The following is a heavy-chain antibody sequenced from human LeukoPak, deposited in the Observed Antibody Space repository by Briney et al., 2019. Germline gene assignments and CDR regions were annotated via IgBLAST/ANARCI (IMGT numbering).Heavy chain of an antibody. D-gene: IGHD3-10*01. CDR1: GFTFSGYA. V-gene: IGHV3-30-3*01. CDR3: ARGGIVTVRGTGYYFDY. CDR2: ISYDGNNK. J-gene: IGHJ4*02. Sequence: GGSLRLSCAASGFTFSGYAIHWVRQAPGKGLEWVAVISYDGNNKYYADSVKGRFTISRDNSKNTLYLQMNSLRPEDTSVYYCARGGIVTVRGTGYYFDYWGQGTLVTVSS.